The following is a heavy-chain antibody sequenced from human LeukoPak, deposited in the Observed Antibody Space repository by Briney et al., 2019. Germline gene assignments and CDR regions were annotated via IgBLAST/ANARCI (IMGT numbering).Heavy chain of an antibody. J-gene: IGHJ5*02. CDR3: AREYDYIWGSYRYPHPHWFDP. CDR1: GYSISSGYY. CDR2: IYHSGST. Sequence: SETLSLTCAVSGYSISSGYYWGWIRQPPGKGLEWIESIYHSGSTYYNPSLKSRVTISVDRSKNQFSLKLSSVTAADTAVYYCAREYDYIWGSYRYPHPHWFDPWGQGTLVTVSS. D-gene: IGHD3-16*02. V-gene: IGHV4-38-2*02.